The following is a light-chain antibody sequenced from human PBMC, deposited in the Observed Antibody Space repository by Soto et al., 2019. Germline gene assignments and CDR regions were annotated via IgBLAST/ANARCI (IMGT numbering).Light chain of an antibody. CDR1: SSNIGAGYD. CDR2: DNT. J-gene: IGLJ1*01. V-gene: IGLV1-40*01. CDR3: QSYDRSLSGSRV. Sequence: QSVLTQPPSVSGAPGQRVTISCTGSSSNIGAGYDVHWYQQLPGTAPKLLIYDNTNRPSGVPYRFSGSKSGTSASLAITGLQAEDEADYYCQSYDRSLSGSRVFGTGTKLTVL.